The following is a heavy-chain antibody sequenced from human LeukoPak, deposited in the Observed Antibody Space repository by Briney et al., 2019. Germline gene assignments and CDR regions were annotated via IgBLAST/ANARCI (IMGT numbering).Heavy chain of an antibody. CDR3: ARPLTYYDFWSGHTTYYYGMDV. J-gene: IGHJ6*02. D-gene: IGHD3-3*01. CDR2: MNPKSGKT. CDR1: GYTVTSYD. V-gene: IGHV1-8*01. Sequence: ASVKVSCKAAGYTVTSYDINWVRQATGQRREWMGWMNPKSGKTGYAQTFQRRVTMTSNTSISTAYMELSSLRSEDTAVYYCARPLTYYDFWSGHTTYYYGMDVWGQGTTVTFSS.